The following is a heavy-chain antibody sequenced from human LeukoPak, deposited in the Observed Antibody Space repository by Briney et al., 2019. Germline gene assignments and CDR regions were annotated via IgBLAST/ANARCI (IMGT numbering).Heavy chain of an antibody. Sequence: ASVKVSCKASGYTFTSYGISWVRQAPGQGLEWMGWISAYNGNTNYAQKLQGRVTMTTDTSTSTAYMELRSLRSDDTAVYYCARGDTQTAISPEFDYWGQGTLVTVSS. V-gene: IGHV1-18*01. CDR3: ARGDTQTAISPEFDY. D-gene: IGHD2-21*02. CDR1: GYTFTSYG. J-gene: IGHJ4*02. CDR2: ISAYNGNT.